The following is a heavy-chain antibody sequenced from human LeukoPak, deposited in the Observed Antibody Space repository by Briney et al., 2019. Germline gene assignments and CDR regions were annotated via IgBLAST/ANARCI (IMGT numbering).Heavy chain of an antibody. CDR1: GGSFSGYY. Sequence: SETLSLTCAVYGGSFSGYYWSWIRQPPGKGLEWIGEINHSGSTNYNPSLKSRVTISVDTSKNQFSLKLSSVTAADTAVYYCATRGPSRYYYYYMDVWGKGTTVTISS. J-gene: IGHJ6*03. V-gene: IGHV4-34*01. CDR2: INHSGST. CDR3: ATRGPSRYYYYYMDV. D-gene: IGHD3-10*01.